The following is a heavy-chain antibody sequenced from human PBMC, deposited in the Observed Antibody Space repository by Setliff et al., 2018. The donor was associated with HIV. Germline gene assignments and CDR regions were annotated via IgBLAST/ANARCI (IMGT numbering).Heavy chain of an antibody. D-gene: IGHD3-10*01. CDR1: GGSISSHY. V-gene: IGHV4-59*04. Sequence: SETLSLTCTVSGGSISSHYWSWIRQPPGKGLEWIGYIYYSGSTYYNPSLKSRVTISVDTSKNQFSLKLSSVTAADTAVYYCARQKRGVDAFDIWGQGTMVTVSS. J-gene: IGHJ3*02. CDR2: IYYSGST. CDR3: ARQKRGVDAFDI.